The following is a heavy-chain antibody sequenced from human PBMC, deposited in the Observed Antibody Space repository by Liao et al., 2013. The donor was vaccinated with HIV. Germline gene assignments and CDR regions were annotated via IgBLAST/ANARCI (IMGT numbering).Heavy chain of an antibody. CDR1: GGSISSYS. V-gene: IGHV4-4*07. Sequence: QVQLQESGPGLVKPSETLSLTCTVSGGSISSYSWSWIRQPAGRGLEWIGRISSTGSTQYNPSLKIRVTMSIDTSKNQFSLSLSSVTAADTAVYYCARVGQRLAWHFDFWGQGTPVTVSS. D-gene: IGHD6-19*01. CDR2: ISSTGST. J-gene: IGHJ4*02. CDR3: ARVGQRLAWHFDF.